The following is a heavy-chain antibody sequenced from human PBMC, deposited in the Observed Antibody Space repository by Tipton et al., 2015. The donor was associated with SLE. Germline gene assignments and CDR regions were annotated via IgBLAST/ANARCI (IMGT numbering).Heavy chain of an antibody. CDR2: ISTSGEFI. Sequence: GSLRLSCAGSGFTFSSHGLTWVRQAPGKGLEWISSISTSGEFIYYADSVRGRFTISRDNANNSVFLQMDSLRAEDTAVYFCARGPYDYYDTSGPYVFKFWGQGTVVTVSS. J-gene: IGHJ3*01. D-gene: IGHD3-22*01. CDR1: GFTFSSHG. CDR3: ARGPYDYYDTSGPYVFKF. V-gene: IGHV3-21*01.